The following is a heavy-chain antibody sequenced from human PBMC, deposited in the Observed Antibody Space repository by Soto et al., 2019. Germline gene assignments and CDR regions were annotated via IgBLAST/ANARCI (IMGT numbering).Heavy chain of an antibody. Sequence: SETLSLTCTVSGGSISSGGYYWSWIRQHPGKGLEWIGYIYYSGSTYYNPSLKSRVTISVDTSKNQFSLKLSSVTAADTAVYYCARAHCTNGVCYNNWFDPWGQGTLVTVSS. CDR2: IYYSGST. D-gene: IGHD2-8*01. CDR1: GGSISSGGYY. J-gene: IGHJ5*02. CDR3: ARAHCTNGVCYNNWFDP. V-gene: IGHV4-31*03.